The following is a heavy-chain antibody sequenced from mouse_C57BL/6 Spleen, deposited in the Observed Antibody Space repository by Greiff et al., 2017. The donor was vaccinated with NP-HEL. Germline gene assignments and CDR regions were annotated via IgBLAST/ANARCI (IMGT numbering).Heavy chain of an antibody. CDR3: ARGSGLRLPFAY. CDR2: IYPSDSET. V-gene: IGHV1-61*01. D-gene: IGHD3-2*02. Sequence: VQLQQPGAELVRPGSSVKLSCKASGYTFTSYWMDWVKQRPGQGLEWIGNIYPSDSETHYNQKFKDKATLTVDKSSSTAYMQLSSLTSEDSAVYYCARGSGLRLPFAYWGQGTLVTVSA. J-gene: IGHJ3*01. CDR1: GYTFTSYW.